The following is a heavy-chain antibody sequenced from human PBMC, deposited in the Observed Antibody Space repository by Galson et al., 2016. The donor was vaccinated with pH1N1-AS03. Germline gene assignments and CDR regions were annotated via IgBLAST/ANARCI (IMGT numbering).Heavy chain of an antibody. Sequence: SLRLSCAASGFTFSSSWMSWVRQAPGKGLEWVANIRQDGSHKYYVDSVRGRFTISRDNAKNSLYLQMNSLRAEDTAVYYCVKGGTNFDSWGQGTLVTVSS. D-gene: IGHD1-26*01. V-gene: IGHV3-7*01. CDR1: GFTFSSSW. J-gene: IGHJ4*02. CDR2: IRQDGSHK. CDR3: VKGGTNFDS.